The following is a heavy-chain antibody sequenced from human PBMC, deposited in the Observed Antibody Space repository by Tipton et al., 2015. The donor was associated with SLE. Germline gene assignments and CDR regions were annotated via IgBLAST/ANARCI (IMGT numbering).Heavy chain of an antibody. Sequence: TLSLTCTVSGGSIGSSSYYWGWIRQPPGKGLEWIGSIYYSGSTYYNPSLKSRVTISVDTSKNQFSLKLSSVTAADTAVYYCARANKYSSGWYYFDYWGQGTLVTVSS. CDR1: GGSIGSSSYY. J-gene: IGHJ4*02. CDR3: ARANKYSSGWYYFDY. V-gene: IGHV4-39*07. CDR2: IYYSGST. D-gene: IGHD6-19*01.